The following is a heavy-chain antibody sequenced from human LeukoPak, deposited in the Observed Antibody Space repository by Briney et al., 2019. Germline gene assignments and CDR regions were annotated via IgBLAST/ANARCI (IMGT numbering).Heavy chain of an antibody. J-gene: IGHJ4*02. D-gene: IGHD3/OR15-3a*01. Sequence: PSETLSLTCTVSGGSISSYYWSWIRQPPGKGLEWIGSIYYTGNTYYNASLKSRVTISIDTSKNQISLRLTSVTATGTAVYYCARQTGSGLFILPGGQGTLVTVSS. CDR2: IYYTGNT. CDR1: GGSISSYY. CDR3: ARQTGSGLFILP. V-gene: IGHV4-59*08.